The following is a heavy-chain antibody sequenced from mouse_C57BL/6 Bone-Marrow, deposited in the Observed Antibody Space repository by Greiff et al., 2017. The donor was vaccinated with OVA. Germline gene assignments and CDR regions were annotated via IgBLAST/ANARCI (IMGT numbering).Heavy chain of an antibody. CDR1: GFTFSDYG. V-gene: IGHV5-15*01. D-gene: IGHD2-1*01. CDR3: ARGDYYGNPRAY. J-gene: IGHJ3*01. Sequence: EVHLVESGGGLVQPGGSLKLSCAASGFTFSDYGMAWVRQAPRKGPEWVAFISNLAYSIYYADTVTGRFTISRENAKNTLYLEMSSLRSEDTAMYYCARGDYYGNPRAYWGQGTLVTVSA. CDR2: ISNLAYSI.